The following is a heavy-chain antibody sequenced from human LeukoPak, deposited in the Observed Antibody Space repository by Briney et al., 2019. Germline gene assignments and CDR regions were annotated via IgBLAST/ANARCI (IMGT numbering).Heavy chain of an antibody. Sequence: SQTLSLTCTVSGGSISSGDYYWSWIRQPPGKGLEWIGYIYYSGSTYYNPSLKSRVTISVDTSKNQFSLKLSSVTAADTAVYYCVRDYYGSGSYYPNWFDPWGQGTLVTVSS. J-gene: IGHJ5*02. D-gene: IGHD3-10*01. CDR3: VRDYYGSGSYYPNWFDP. V-gene: IGHV4-30-4*01. CDR2: IYYSGST. CDR1: GGSISSGDYY.